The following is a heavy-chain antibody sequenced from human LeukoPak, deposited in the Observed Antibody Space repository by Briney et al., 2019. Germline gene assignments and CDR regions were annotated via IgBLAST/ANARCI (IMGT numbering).Heavy chain of an antibody. Sequence: ASVKVSCKASGYTFTSYAMNWVRQAPGQGLEWMGWINTNTGNPTYAQGFTGRFVFSLDTSVSTAYLQISSLKAEDTAVYYCARDAEKNYYDSSGYHYVSYFDFWGQGTLVTVSS. CDR1: GYTFTSYA. J-gene: IGHJ4*02. CDR2: INTNTGNP. CDR3: ARDAEKNYYDSSGYHYVSYFDF. V-gene: IGHV7-4-1*02. D-gene: IGHD3-22*01.